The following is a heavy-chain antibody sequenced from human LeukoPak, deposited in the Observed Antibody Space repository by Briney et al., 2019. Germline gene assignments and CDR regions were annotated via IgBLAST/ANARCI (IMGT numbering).Heavy chain of an antibody. CDR2: VYFTGNT. CDR3: ARHPFSSPFDF. Sequence: PSETLSLTCTVSGTSISDDYWSWIRQPPGKGLEWIGYVYFTGNTNYNPSLKSRVTISMDTSKNQISLTVTSVTAADTAVYYCARHPFSSPFDFWGQGTLVAVSS. CDR1: GTSISDDY. J-gene: IGHJ4*02. V-gene: IGHV4-59*08.